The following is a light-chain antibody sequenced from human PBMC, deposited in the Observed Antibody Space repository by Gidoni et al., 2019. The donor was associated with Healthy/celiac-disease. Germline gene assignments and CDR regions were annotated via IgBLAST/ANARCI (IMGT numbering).Light chain of an antibody. CDR3: QQYYSTPWT. CDR1: QSVLYSSNNKNY. CDR2: WAA. V-gene: IGKV4-1*01. J-gene: IGKJ1*01. Sequence: DIVMTQSPDSLAVSLGERDTINCKSSQSVLYSSNNKNYLSWYQQKPGQPPKLLIYWAATRESGVSDRFSGSGSGTDFTITISSLQAEDGAVYYCQQYYSTPWTFGQGTKVEIK.